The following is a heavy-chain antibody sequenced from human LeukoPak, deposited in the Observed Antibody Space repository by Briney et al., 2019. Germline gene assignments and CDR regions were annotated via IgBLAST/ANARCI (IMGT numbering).Heavy chain of an antibody. V-gene: IGHV4-39*07. CDR1: GGSISNTSYY. CDR2: VYYSGLT. J-gene: IGHJ4*02. D-gene: IGHD3-9*01. Sequence: PSETLSLTCIVSGGSISNTSYYWGWIRQPPGKGLEWIGSVYYSGLTNYNPSLKSRVTISVDTSKNQFSLKLSSVTAADTAVYYCARADILTGYYISYSFDYWGQGTLVTVSS. CDR3: ARADILTGYYISYSFDY.